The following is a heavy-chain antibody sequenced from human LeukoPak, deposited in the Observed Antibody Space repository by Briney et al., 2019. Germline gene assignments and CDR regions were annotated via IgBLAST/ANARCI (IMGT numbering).Heavy chain of an antibody. CDR1: GDSINSLDL. D-gene: IGHD3-22*01. J-gene: IGHJ4*02. CDR3: AGLVGRYSSGLYYYYFDY. Sequence: SETLSLTCTVPGDSINSLDLWSWVRQPPGKGLEWIGEMYLSGTTHSSPSVKSRVTISIDKSKNQFFLNLSSVTAADTAVYYCAGLVGRYSSGLYYYYFDYWGQGTLVTVSS. V-gene: IGHV4-4*02. CDR2: MYLSGTT.